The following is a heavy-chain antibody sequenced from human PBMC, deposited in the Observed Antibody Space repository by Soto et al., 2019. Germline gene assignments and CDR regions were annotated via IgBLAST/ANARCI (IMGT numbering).Heavy chain of an antibody. CDR3: ARLTTGTTRPYLY. CDR1: GGSISSYY. Sequence: SETLSLTCTVSGGSISSYYWSWIRQPPGKGLEWIGYIYYSGSTNYNPSLKSRVTISVDTSKNQFSLKLSSVTAADTAVYYCARLTTGTTRPYLYRGRGTLVTVSA. J-gene: IGHJ4*02. D-gene: IGHD4-17*01. V-gene: IGHV4-59*08. CDR2: IYYSGST.